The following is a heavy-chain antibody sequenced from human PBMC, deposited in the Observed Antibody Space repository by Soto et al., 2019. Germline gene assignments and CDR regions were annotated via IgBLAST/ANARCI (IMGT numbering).Heavy chain of an antibody. J-gene: IGHJ4*02. CDR1: GFTFSSYA. CDR3: AKDRLNGDSLDYFDY. V-gene: IGHV3-23*01. Sequence: PRLSCAASGFTFSSYAMSWVRQAPGKGLEWVSAISGSGGSTYYADSVKGRFTISRDNSKNTLYLQMNSLRAEDTAVYYCAKDRLNGDSLDYFDYWGQGTLVTVYS. D-gene: IGHD4-17*01. CDR2: ISGSGGST.